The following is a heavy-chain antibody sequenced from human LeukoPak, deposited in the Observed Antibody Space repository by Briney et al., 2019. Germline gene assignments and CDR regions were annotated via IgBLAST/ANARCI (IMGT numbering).Heavy chain of an antibody. J-gene: IGHJ4*02. V-gene: IGHV3-21*01. CDR3: ARFATRSYFDY. CDR2: SSSSSSYI. CDR1: GFTFSGYS. Sequence: GGSLRLSCAASGFTFSGYSMNWVREAPGKGLEGVSSSSSSSSYIYYADSVKGRFTISRDNAKNSLYLQMNSLRAEDTAVYYCARFATRSYFDYWGQGTLVTVSS.